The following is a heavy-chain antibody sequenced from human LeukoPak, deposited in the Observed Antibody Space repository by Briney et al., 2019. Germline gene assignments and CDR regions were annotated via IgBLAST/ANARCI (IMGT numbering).Heavy chain of an antibody. Sequence: ASVKVSCKASGYTFTSYYMHWVRQAPGQGLEWMGIINPSGGSTSYAQKFQGRVTMTRDMSTSTAYMELRSLRSDDTAVYYCARDRCSSTSCYRGFDYWGQGTLVTVSS. CDR3: ARDRCSSTSCYRGFDY. J-gene: IGHJ4*02. V-gene: IGHV1-46*01. D-gene: IGHD2-2*01. CDR2: INPSGGST. CDR1: GYTFTSYY.